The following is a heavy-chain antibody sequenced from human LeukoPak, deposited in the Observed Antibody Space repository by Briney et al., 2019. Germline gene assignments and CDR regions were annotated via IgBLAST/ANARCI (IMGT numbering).Heavy chain of an antibody. CDR2: IWYDGSNK. CDR3: TRVWTLAAAGTAPPAMDV. Sequence: QPGGSLRLSCAASGFTFSSYGMHWVRQAPGKGLEWVAVIWYDGSNKYYADSVKGRFTISRDNSKNTLYLQMNTLRAEDTAVYYCTRVWTLAAAGTAPPAMDVWGQGTTVTVSS. V-gene: IGHV3-33*01. CDR1: GFTFSSYG. J-gene: IGHJ6*02. D-gene: IGHD6-13*01.